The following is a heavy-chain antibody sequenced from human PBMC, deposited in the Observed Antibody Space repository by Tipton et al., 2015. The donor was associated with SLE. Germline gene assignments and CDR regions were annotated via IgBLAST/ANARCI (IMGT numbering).Heavy chain of an antibody. J-gene: IGHJ3*02. CDR3: ARDALLHYDSSGSGAFDI. CDR2: IYYSGST. CDR1: GGSISSGDYY. D-gene: IGHD3-22*01. V-gene: IGHV4-30-4*01. Sequence: TLSLTCTVSGGSISSGDYYWSWIRQPPGKGLEWIGYIYYSGSTYYNPSLKSRVTISVDTSKNQFSLKLSSVTAADTAVYYCARDALLHYDSSGSGAFDIWGQGTMVTVS.